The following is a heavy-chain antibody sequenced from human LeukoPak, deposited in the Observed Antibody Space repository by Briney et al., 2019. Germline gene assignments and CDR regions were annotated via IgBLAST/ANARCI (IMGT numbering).Heavy chain of an antibody. V-gene: IGHV1-2*02. CDR3: ARGFRLSAIDDCFDP. Sequence: ASVKVSCKASGGTFSSYAISWVRQAPGQGLEWMGWITPHSGGTKYAQKFQGRVTMTRDTSISTAYMELSGLRSDDTAVYYCARGFRLSAIDDCFDPWGQGTLVTVSS. CDR1: GGTFSSYA. J-gene: IGHJ5*02. D-gene: IGHD2-2*02. CDR2: ITPHSGGT.